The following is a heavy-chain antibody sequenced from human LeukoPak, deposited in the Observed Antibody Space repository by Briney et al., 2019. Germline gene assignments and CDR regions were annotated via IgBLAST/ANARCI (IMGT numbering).Heavy chain of an antibody. CDR1: GFTFNIYG. CDR3: ARDRIAAAGRVPEAFDI. CDR2: IRYDGSNK. V-gene: IGHV3-30*02. D-gene: IGHD6-13*01. J-gene: IGHJ3*02. Sequence: GGSLRLSCATSGFTFNIYGMHWVRQAPGKGLEWVAFIRYDGSNKYYADSVKGRFTISRDNAKNSLYLQMNSLRAEDTAVYYCARDRIAAAGRVPEAFDIWGQGTMVTVSS.